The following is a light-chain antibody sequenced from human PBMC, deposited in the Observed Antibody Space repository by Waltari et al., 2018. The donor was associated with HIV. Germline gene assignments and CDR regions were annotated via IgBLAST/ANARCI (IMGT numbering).Light chain of an antibody. J-gene: IGLJ3*02. V-gene: IGLV10-54*04. CDR3: SAWDNTLNGWV. CDR2: RNN. Sequence: QAGLTQPPSLSVGLGQTATLTSTGDSNNVDEPGEAWLQPNQVHPPKVLSHRNNNRASGVSEIFSAFRSGKTAFLTITGLRPEDEADYFCSAWDNTLNGWVFGGGTQLTVL. CDR1: SNNVDEPG.